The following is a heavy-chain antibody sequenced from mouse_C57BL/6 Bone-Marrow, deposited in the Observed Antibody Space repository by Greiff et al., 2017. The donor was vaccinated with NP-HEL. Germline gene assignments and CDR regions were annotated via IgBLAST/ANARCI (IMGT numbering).Heavy chain of an antibody. CDR2: IDPSDSYT. Sequence: QVQLQQPGAELVKPGASVKLSCKASGYTFTSYWMQWVKQRPGQGLEWIGEIDPSDSYTNYNQKFKGKATLTVDTSSSTAYMQHSSLTSEDSAVYYCARGDYWGQGTTLTVSS. J-gene: IGHJ2*01. CDR3: ARGDY. V-gene: IGHV1-50*01. CDR1: GYTFTSYW.